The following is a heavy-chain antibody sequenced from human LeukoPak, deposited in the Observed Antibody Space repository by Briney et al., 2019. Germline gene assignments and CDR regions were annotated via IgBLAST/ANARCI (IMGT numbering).Heavy chain of an antibody. CDR1: GGSISSYY. Sequence: SETLSLTCTVSGGSISSYYWSWIRQPPGKGLEWIGYIYYSRSTNYNPSLKRRVTISVDTSKNQFSLKLSSVTAADTAVYYCARVDARFGELPSWGQGTLVTVSS. CDR2: IYYSRST. CDR3: ARVDARFGELPS. V-gene: IGHV4-59*01. J-gene: IGHJ4*02. D-gene: IGHD3-10*01.